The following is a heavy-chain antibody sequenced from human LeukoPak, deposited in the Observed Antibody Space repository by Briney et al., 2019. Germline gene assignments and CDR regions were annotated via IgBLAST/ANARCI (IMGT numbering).Heavy chain of an antibody. V-gene: IGHV1-69*13. D-gene: IGHD4-11*01. CDR1: GGTFSSYA. J-gene: IGHJ5*02. CDR3: ARVVLDVDSNHNWFDP. Sequence: ASVKVSCKASGGTFSSYAISWVRQAPGQGLEWMGGIIPIFGTANYAQKFQGRVMITADESTSTAYMELSSLRSEDTAVYYCARVVLDVDSNHNWFDPWGQGTLVTVSS. CDR2: IIPIFGTA.